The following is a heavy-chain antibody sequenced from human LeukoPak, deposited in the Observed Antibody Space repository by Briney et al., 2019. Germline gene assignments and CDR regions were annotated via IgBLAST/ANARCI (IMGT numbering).Heavy chain of an antibody. Sequence: SETLSLTCTVSGGSINSFYWSWIRQPPGKGLVWIGTLYFGGSTYYNPSLKSRVTISVDTSKNQFSLKLSSVTAADTAVYFCARRYYYIDYWGQGNLVTVSS. CDR2: LYFGGST. J-gene: IGHJ4*02. D-gene: IGHD5-18*01. V-gene: IGHV4-39*01. CDR1: GGSINSFY. CDR3: ARRYYYIDY.